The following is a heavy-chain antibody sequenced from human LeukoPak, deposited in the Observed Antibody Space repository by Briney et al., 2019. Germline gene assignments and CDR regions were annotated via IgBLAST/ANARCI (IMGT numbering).Heavy chain of an antibody. D-gene: IGHD6-19*01. Sequence: ASVKVSCKASGYTFTSYGISWVRQAPGQGLEWMGWTSTYNTNYIQKLQGRVTMTTDTSTSTAYMELRGLRSDDTAVYYCAKGSSGWSLDHWGQGTLVTVSS. J-gene: IGHJ4*02. CDR3: AKGSSGWSLDH. CDR2: TSTYNT. V-gene: IGHV1-18*01. CDR1: GYTFTSYG.